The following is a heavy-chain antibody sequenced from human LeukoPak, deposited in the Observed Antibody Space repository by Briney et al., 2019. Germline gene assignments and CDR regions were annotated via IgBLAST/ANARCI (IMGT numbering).Heavy chain of an antibody. CDR1: GFTFSSYW. D-gene: IGHD2-2*01. CDR2: INSDGSST. J-gene: IGHJ6*03. CDR3: ARAEVVVVPAARNYYYYYMDV. V-gene: IGHV3-74*01. Sequence: GGSLRLSCAASGFTFSSYWMHWVRQAPGKGLVWVSRINSDGSSTSYADSVKGRFTISRDNAKNTLYLQMNSLRAEDTAVYYCARAEVVVVPAARNYYYYYMDVWGKGTTVTISS.